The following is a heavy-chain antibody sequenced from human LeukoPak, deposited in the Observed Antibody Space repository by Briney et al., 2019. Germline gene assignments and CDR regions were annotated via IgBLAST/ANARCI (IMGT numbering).Heavy chain of an antibody. CDR3: AREASSSGWFSFDP. V-gene: IGHV3-7*01. D-gene: IGHD6-19*01. CDR1: GFTFSSYW. Sequence: GGSLRLSCAASGFTFSSYWMSWVRQAPGKGLEWVANIKQDGSEKYYVDSVKGRFTISRDNAKNSLYLQMNSLRAEDTAVYYCAREASSSGWFSFDPWGQGTLVTVSS. CDR2: IKQDGSEK. J-gene: IGHJ5*02.